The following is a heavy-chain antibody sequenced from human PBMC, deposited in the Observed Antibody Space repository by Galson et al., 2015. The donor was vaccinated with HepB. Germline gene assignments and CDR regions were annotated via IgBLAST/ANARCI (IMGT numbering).Heavy chain of an antibody. D-gene: IGHD3-22*01. CDR2: ISAYNGNT. J-gene: IGHJ4*02. CDR1: GYTFTSYG. Sequence: SVKVSCKASGYTFTSYGISWVRQAPGQGLEWMGWISAYNGNTNYAQKLQGRVTMTTDTSTSTAYMELRSLRSDDTAVYYCARVLSYYDSSGYPDYWGQGTLVTVSS. V-gene: IGHV1-18*04. CDR3: ARVLSYYDSSGYPDY.